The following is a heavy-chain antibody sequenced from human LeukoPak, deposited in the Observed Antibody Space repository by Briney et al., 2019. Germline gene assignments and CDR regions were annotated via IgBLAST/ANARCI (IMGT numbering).Heavy chain of an antibody. D-gene: IGHD1-26*01. CDR2: INGDSSTT. V-gene: IGHV3-74*01. Sequence: PGGSLRLSCAASGFTFSNYWMHWVRQAPGKGRVWVSRINGDSSTTAYADSVKGRFTISRDNAKNTAYLQINSLRAEDTAVYYCVRLKGGYWGQGTLVTVSS. J-gene: IGHJ4*02. CDR3: VRLKGGY. CDR1: GFTFSNYW.